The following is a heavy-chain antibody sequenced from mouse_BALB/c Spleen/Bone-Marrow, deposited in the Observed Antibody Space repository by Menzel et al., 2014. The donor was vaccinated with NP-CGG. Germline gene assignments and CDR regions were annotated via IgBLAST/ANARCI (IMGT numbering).Heavy chain of an antibody. CDR3: ARYYRYDGFAY. V-gene: IGHV1-7*01. CDR2: INPSTGYT. J-gene: IGHJ3*01. Sequence: QVQLKQSGAELAKPGASVKMSCKASGYTFTSYWMHWVKQRPGRGLEWIGYINPSTGYTEYNQKFKDKATLTADKSSSTAYMQLSSLTSEDSAVYYCARYYRYDGFAYWGQGTLVTVSA. CDR1: GYTFTSYW. D-gene: IGHD2-14*01.